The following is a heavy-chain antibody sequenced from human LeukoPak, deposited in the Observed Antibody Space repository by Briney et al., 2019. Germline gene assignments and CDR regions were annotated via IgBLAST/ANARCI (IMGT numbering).Heavy chain of an antibody. CDR3: ARGTGDSYSYDDLGAFDI. J-gene: IGHJ3*02. D-gene: IGHD5-18*01. Sequence: PGGSLRLSCAASGFTFSSYAMHWVRQAPGKGLGYVSAISSNGGSTYYANSVKGRFTISRDNSKNTLYLQMGSLRAVDMAVYYCARGTGDSYSYDDLGAFDIWGQGTMVTVSS. V-gene: IGHV3-64*01. CDR2: ISSNGGST. CDR1: GFTFSSYA.